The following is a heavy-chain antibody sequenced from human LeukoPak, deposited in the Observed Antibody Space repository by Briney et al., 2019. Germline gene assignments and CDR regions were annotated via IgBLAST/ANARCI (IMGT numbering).Heavy chain of an antibody. CDR3: ATSYDSSGNN. Sequence: GGSLRLSCAASGFTFDDYGMSWVRQAPGKGLEWVANIKQDGSAKYYVDSVKGRFTISRDNARNSLYLEMNNLRAEDTAIYYCATSYDSSGNNWGQGTLVTVSS. V-gene: IGHV3-7*01. J-gene: IGHJ4*02. D-gene: IGHD3-22*01. CDR2: IKQDGSAK. CDR1: GFTFDDYG.